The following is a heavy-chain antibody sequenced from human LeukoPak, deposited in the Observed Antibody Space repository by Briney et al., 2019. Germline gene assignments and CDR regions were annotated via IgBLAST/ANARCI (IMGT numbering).Heavy chain of an antibody. CDR2: IYYSGST. D-gene: IGHD3-22*01. J-gene: IGHJ4*02. CDR1: GGSISSTSYY. Sequence: KRSETLSLTCVVSGGSISSTSYYWGWIRQPPGKGLEWIGSIYYSGSTYYSPSLKSRVTISVDTSKNQFSLKLSSVTAADTAVYYCARDLQEVVVRGYFDYWGQGTLVTVSS. CDR3: ARDLQEVVVRGYFDY. V-gene: IGHV4-39*07.